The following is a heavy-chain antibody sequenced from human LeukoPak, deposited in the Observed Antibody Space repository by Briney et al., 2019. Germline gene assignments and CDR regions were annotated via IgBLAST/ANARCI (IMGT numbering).Heavy chain of an antibody. CDR3: ARDYYGSGRYLDYFDY. V-gene: IGHV3-23*01. CDR2: ISGSGGST. J-gene: IGHJ4*02. D-gene: IGHD3-10*01. Sequence: GGSLRLSCAASGFTFSSYAMSWVRQAPGKGLEWVSAISGSGGSTYYADSVKGRFTISRDNPKNSLYLQMNSLRAEDTAIYYCARDYYGSGRYLDYFDYWGQGTPVTVSS. CDR1: GFTFSSYA.